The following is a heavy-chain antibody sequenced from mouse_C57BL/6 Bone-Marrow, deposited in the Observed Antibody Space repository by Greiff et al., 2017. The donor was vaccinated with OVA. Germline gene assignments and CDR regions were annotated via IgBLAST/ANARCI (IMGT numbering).Heavy chain of an antibody. CDR2: IYPRDGST. V-gene: IGHV1-85*01. J-gene: IGHJ2*01. Sequence: QVQLQQPGAELVKPGASVKLSCKASGYTFTSYDINWVKQRPGQGLEWIGWIYPRDGSTKYNEKFKGKATLTVDTSSSTAYMELHSLTSEDSAVYFCARGALTGTPNYFDYWGQGTTLTVSS. CDR1: GYTFTSYD. D-gene: IGHD4-1*01. CDR3: ARGALTGTPNYFDY.